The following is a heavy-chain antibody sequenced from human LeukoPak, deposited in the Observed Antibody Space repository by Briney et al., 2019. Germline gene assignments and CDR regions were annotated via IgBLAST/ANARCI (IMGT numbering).Heavy chain of an antibody. J-gene: IGHJ6*04. Sequence: ASVKVSCKASGYTFTSYDINWVRQATGQGLEWMGWMNPNSGNTGYAQKFQDRVTITRNTSISTAYMELSSLRSEDTAVYYCARRPDILTGYLDVWGKGTTVTVSS. CDR1: GYTFTSYD. CDR3: ARRPDILTGYLDV. D-gene: IGHD3-9*01. CDR2: MNPNSGNT. V-gene: IGHV1-8*01.